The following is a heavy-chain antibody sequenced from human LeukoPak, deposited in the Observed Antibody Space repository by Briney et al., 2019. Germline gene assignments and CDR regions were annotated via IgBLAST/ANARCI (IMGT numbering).Heavy chain of an antibody. J-gene: IGHJ4*02. Sequence: ASVKVSFKGFRYTFTSYDINWVRQAPGQGLEWMGWMNTNTGNTGYAPKFQGRVSMTRDTSISTAFLELSGLRSDDTAVYYCARLSQTPDYYGGGGYFYLGYWGQGTRVTVSS. V-gene: IGHV1-8*01. CDR1: RYTFTSYD. CDR2: MNTNTGNT. CDR3: ARLSQTPDYYGGGGYFYLGY. D-gene: IGHD3-10*01.